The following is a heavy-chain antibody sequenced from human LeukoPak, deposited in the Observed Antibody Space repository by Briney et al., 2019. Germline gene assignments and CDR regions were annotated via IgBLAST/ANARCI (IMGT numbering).Heavy chain of an antibody. V-gene: IGHV3-23*01. CDR3: AKERGSYYASTFDY. D-gene: IGHD1-26*01. J-gene: IGHJ4*02. Sequence: GGSLRLSCAASGFTFSSYAMSWVRQAPGKGLEWVSAISGSGGSTYYADSVKGRFTISRDNSRNTLYLQMNSLRAGDTAVYYCAKERGSYYASTFDYWGQGTLVTVSS. CDR1: GFTFSSYA. CDR2: ISGSGGST.